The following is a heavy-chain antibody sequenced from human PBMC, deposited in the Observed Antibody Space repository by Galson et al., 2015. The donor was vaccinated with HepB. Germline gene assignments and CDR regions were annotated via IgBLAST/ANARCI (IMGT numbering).Heavy chain of an antibody. Sequence: SLRLSCAASGFTFSSYAMHWVRQAPGKGLEWVAVISYDGSNKYYADSEKGRFTISRDNTKNTLYLQMNSLRAEDTAVYYCARDGSSAYSSGWEYFDYWGQGTLVTVSS. CDR3: ARDGSSAYSSGWEYFDY. V-gene: IGHV3-30-3*01. CDR2: ISYDGSNK. J-gene: IGHJ4*02. D-gene: IGHD6-19*01. CDR1: GFTFSSYA.